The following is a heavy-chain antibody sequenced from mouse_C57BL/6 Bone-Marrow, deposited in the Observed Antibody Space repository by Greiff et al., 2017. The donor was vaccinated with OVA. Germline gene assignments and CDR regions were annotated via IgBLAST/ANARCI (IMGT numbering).Heavy chain of an antibody. J-gene: IGHJ3*01. CDR3: TRTYGNYRVSFAY. Sequence: EVQVVESGTVLARPGASVKMSCKTSGYTFTSYWMHWVKQRPGQGLEWIGAIYPGNSDTSYNQKFKGKAKLTAVTSASTAYMELSSLTNEDSAVYYCTRTYGNYRVSFAYWGQGTLVTVSA. V-gene: IGHV1-5*01. CDR2: IYPGNSDT. CDR1: GYTFTSYW. D-gene: IGHD2-1*01.